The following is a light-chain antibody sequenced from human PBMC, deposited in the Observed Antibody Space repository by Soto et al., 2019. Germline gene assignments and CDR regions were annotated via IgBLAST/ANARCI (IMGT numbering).Light chain of an antibody. CDR3: QQYNSWWT. CDR1: HSINRW. J-gene: IGKJ1*01. V-gene: IGKV1-5*01. CDR2: DVS. Sequence: DIQLTQSPSTLSASVGDRVTITCRAIHSINRWLAWYQQRPGKAPKLLIYDVSNLETGVPSRFSGSESGTERSGTEFTLTISSLQPDDFATYYCQQYNSWWTFGQGTKVDI.